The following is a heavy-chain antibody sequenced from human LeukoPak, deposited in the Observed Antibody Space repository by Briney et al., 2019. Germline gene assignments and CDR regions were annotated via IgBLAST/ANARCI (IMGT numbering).Heavy chain of an antibody. Sequence: SETLSLTCTVSGGSIGSSSYYWGWIRQPPGKGLEWIGSIYYSGSTYYNPSLKSRVTISVDTSKNQFSLKLSSVTAADTAVYYCAGLYSGYDYFDYWGQGTLVTVSS. CDR2: IYYSGST. J-gene: IGHJ4*02. CDR1: GGSIGSSSYY. CDR3: AGLYSGYDYFDY. D-gene: IGHD5-12*01. V-gene: IGHV4-39*01.